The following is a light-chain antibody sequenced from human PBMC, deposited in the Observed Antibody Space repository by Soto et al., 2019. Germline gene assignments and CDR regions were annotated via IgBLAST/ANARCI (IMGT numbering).Light chain of an antibody. CDR3: QQYGSSGT. J-gene: IGKJ1*01. Sequence: GERVTLSCRASQSVSSSYLTWYQQKPGQAPRLIIDGASNRATGIPDRFSGSGAGTDFTITISRLEPEDFAVYYCQQYGSSGTFGQGTKVDIK. CDR2: GAS. V-gene: IGKV3-20*01. CDR1: QSVSSSY.